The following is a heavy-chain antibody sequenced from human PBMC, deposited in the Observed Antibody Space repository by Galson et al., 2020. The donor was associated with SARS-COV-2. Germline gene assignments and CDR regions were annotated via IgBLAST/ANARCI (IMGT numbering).Heavy chain of an antibody. V-gene: IGHV1-46*04. CDR3: AREWGDINSSVFDY. CDR2: INTRGDIT. J-gene: IGHJ4*02. D-gene: IGHD2-21*01. CDR1: VYTFISFY. Sequence: ASVKVSCKASVYTFISFYIHWVRQAPGQGLEWMGVINTRGDITSYAQKLRGRVTVTRDMPTQTVYMELSSLTSEDTAVYYCAREWGDINSSVFDYWGQGSLVVVSS.